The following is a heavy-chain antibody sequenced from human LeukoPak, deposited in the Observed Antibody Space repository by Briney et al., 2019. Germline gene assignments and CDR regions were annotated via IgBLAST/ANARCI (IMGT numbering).Heavy chain of an antibody. J-gene: IGHJ3*02. Sequence: GSLRISCAASGFTFSSYDMSWVRQASGKGLVWVSAIIGSGGSTYYADSVKGRFTICRDNSKNTLYLQMNSLRAKDTAVYYCAKEWYTWNGKNACDIWGQGTMVTVSS. V-gene: IGHV3-23*01. CDR3: AKEWYTWNGKNACDI. CDR1: GFTFSSYD. CDR2: IIGSGGST. D-gene: IGHD1-20*01.